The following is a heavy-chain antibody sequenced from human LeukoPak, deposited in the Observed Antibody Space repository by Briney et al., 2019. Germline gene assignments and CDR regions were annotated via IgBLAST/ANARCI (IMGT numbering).Heavy chain of an antibody. CDR1: GFTFSSYW. D-gene: IGHD4-11*01. CDR2: INPDASAT. Sequence: GKSLRLSCAASGFTFSSYWMTWVRQAPGKGLEWVANINPDASATYHVDSVKGRFTISRDNAKNSLYLQMISLRAEDTAVYYCARAINYNFDYWGQGTLVTVSS. V-gene: IGHV3-7*04. CDR3: ARAINYNFDY. J-gene: IGHJ4*02.